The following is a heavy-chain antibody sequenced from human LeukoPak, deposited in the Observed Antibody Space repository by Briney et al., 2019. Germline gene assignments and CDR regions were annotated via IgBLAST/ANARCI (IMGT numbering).Heavy chain of an antibody. D-gene: IGHD6-19*01. CDR2: IRYDGIYK. Sequence: GGSLRLSCAASEFTFNNNGLHWVRQAPGKGLEWVAFIRYDGIYKYYADSVKGRFTIFRDKSKTTLFLQMDSLRAEDTAVYYCAKDPEKGLAVARLEHWGQGTLVTVSS. V-gene: IGHV3-30*02. CDR3: AKDPEKGLAVARLEH. CDR1: EFTFNNNG. J-gene: IGHJ5*02.